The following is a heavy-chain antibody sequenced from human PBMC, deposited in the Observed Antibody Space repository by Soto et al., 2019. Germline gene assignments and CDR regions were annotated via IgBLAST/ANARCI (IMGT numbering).Heavy chain of an antibody. V-gene: IGHV6-1*01. CDR2: TYYRSKWYN. Sequence: SQTLSLTCAISGDSVSSNSAAWNWIRQSPSRGLEWLGRTYYRSKWYNDYAVSVKSRITINPDTSKNQFSLQLNSVTPEDTAVYYCARDRVDCSGGSCYHWFDPWGQGTLVTVSS. CDR1: GDSVSSNSAA. J-gene: IGHJ5*02. CDR3: ARDRVDCSGGSCYHWFDP. D-gene: IGHD2-15*01.